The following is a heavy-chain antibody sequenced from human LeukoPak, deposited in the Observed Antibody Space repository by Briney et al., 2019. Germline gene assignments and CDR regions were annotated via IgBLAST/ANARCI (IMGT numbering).Heavy chain of an antibody. Sequence: PGGSLRLSCGASRFTFSNYWMSWVRQAPGKGLEWVANIKEDGSEKDYVDSVKGRFTISRDNAKNSLYLQMNSLRDEDTAVYYCARSRAYDSTYWYFDLWGRGTLVTVSS. J-gene: IGHJ2*01. V-gene: IGHV3-7*01. D-gene: IGHD3-22*01. CDR3: ARSRAYDSTYWYFDL. CDR1: RFTFSNYW. CDR2: IKEDGSEK.